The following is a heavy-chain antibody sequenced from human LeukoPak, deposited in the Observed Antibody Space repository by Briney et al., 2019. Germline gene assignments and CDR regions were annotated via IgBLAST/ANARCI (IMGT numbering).Heavy chain of an antibody. J-gene: IGHJ4*02. Sequence: GGSLRLSCAASGFTFSSYGMHWVRQAPGKGLEWVAVISYDGSHKYYADSVKGRFTISRDNSKNTLYLQMNSLRAEDTAVYYCAKDRGWFGELVPPAFVYWGQGTLVTVSS. V-gene: IGHV3-30*18. D-gene: IGHD3-10*01. CDR1: GFTFSSYG. CDR3: AKDRGWFGELVPPAFVY. CDR2: ISYDGSHK.